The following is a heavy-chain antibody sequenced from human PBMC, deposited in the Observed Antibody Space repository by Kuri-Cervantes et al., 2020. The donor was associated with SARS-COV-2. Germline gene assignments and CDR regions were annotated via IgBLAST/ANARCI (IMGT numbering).Heavy chain of an antibody. CDR3: ARVGVRYYYDSSGPFDY. V-gene: IGHV3-48*02. J-gene: IGHJ4*02. D-gene: IGHD3-22*01. CDR1: GFTFSSYS. CDR2: ISGSSNTI. Sequence: GGSLRLSCAASGFTFSSYSMNWVRQAPGKGLEWVAYISGSSNTIYYADSVKGRFTISRDNAKNSLYLQMNSLRDEDTAVYYCARVGVRYYYDSSGPFDYWGQGTRVTVAS.